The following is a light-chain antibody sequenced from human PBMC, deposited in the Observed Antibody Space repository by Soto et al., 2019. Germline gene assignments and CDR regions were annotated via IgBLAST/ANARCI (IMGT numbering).Light chain of an antibody. CDR1: SSNIGNNA. J-gene: IGLJ2*01. CDR2: YDD. Sequence: QPVLTQPPSVSDAPRQRVTISCSGSSSNIGNNAVNWYQQLPGKAPKLLIYYDDLLPSGVSDRFSGSKSGTSASLAISGLQSEDEADYYCAAWDDSLNGPVFGGGTKLTVL. CDR3: AAWDDSLNGPV. V-gene: IGLV1-36*01.